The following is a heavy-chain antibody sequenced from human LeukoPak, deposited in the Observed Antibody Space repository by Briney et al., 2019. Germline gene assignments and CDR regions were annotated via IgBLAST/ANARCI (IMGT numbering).Heavy chain of an antibody. J-gene: IGHJ4*02. CDR2: ISGSGGST. Sequence: GGSLRLSCAASGFTFSSYAMSWVRQAPGKGLEWVSAISGSGGSTYYADSVKGRFTISRGNSKSTLYLQMNSLRAEDTAVYYCAKAIAVAGTGVDYWGQGTLVTVSS. V-gene: IGHV3-23*01. CDR3: AKAIAVAGTGVDY. CDR1: GFTFSSYA. D-gene: IGHD6-19*01.